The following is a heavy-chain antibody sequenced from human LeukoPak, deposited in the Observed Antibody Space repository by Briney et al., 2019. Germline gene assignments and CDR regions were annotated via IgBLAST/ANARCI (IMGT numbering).Heavy chain of an antibody. CDR3: AGGGYCSRASCFAPLFDF. D-gene: IGHD2-2*01. Sequence: SETLSLTCTVSGGSISRYYWSWIRQSPGRGLELIAYIYYSGTTNYNPSLKSRVTISVDTSKSHFSLKLNSVTAADTAVYYCAGGGYCSRASCFAPLFDFWGQGALVTVSS. V-gene: IGHV4-59*01. J-gene: IGHJ4*02. CDR1: GGSISRYY. CDR2: IYYSGTT.